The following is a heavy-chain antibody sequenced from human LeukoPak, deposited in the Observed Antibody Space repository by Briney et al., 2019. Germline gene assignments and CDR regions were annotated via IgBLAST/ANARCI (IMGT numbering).Heavy chain of an antibody. V-gene: IGHV5-10-1*01. CDR2: IDPSDSYT. CDR1: GYSFTSYW. J-gene: IGHJ5*02. D-gene: IGHD1-14*01. Sequence: GESLKISCKGSGYSFTSYWISWVRQMPGKGLEWMGRIDPSDSYTNYSPSFQGHVTISADKSISTAYLQWSSLKASDTAMYYCARHGTPRNWFDPWGQGTLVTVPS. CDR3: ARHGTPRNWFDP.